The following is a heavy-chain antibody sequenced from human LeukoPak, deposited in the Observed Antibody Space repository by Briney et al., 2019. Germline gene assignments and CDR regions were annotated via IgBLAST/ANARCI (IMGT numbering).Heavy chain of an antibody. CDR1: GFTFSDYY. D-gene: IGHD3-10*01. CDR3: ARVRGYSGSGTFWYFDL. J-gene: IGHJ2*01. CDR2: ISESDNSI. V-gene: IGHV3-11*01. Sequence: GGSLRLPCAASGFTFSDYYMSWIRQAPGKGLEWLSYISESDNSIYYADSVKGRFTISRDNAKNSLSLQMNSLRVEDMAIYYCARVRGYSGSGTFWYFDLWGRGTLVTVSS.